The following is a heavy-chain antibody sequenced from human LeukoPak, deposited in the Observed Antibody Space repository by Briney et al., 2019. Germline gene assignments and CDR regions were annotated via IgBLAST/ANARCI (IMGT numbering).Heavy chain of an antibody. V-gene: IGHV4-34*01. D-gene: IGHD3-10*01. CDR2: INHSGST. J-gene: IGHJ5*02. Sequence: SETLSLTCAVYGGSFSGYYWSWIRQPPGKGLEWIGVINHSGSTNYNPSLKSRVTISVDTSKNQFSLKLSSVTAADTAVYYCARAWNYYGSSRFDPWGQGTLVTVSS. CDR3: ARAWNYYGSSRFDP. CDR1: GGSFSGYY.